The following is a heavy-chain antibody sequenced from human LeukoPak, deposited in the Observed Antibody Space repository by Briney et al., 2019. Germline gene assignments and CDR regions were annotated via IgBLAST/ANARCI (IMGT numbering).Heavy chain of an antibody. D-gene: IGHD2-15*01. CDR2: IYYSGST. Sequence: SETLSLTCTVSGGSISSYYWSWVRQPPGKGLEWVGYIYYSGSTNYNPSPKSRVTISIDTSKNQFSLKLSVTAADTAVYYCARQECSGASCFPFDYWGQGSLVTVSP. CDR3: ARQECSGASCFPFDY. J-gene: IGHJ4*02. CDR1: GGSISSYY. V-gene: IGHV4-59*08.